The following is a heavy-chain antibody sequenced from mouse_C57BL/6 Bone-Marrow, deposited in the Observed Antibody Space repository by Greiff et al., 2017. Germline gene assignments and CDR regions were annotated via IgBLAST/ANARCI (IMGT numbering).Heavy chain of an antibody. CDR3: ARYYYGSSWYFDV. D-gene: IGHD1-1*01. CDR2: IYPRDGST. J-gene: IGHJ1*03. Sequence: QVQLQQSGPELVKPGASVKLSCKASGYTFTSYDINWVKQRPGQGLAWIGWIYPRDGSTKYNEKFKGKATLTVDTSSSTAYMELHSLTSEDSAVYFCARYYYGSSWYFDVWGTGTTVTVSS. V-gene: IGHV1-85*01. CDR1: GYTFTSYD.